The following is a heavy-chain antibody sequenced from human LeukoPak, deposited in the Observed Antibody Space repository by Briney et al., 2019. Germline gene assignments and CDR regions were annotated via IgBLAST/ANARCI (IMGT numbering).Heavy chain of an antibody. CDR1: GYTFTGYY. J-gene: IGHJ3*02. CDR3: ASHYYGSGSYPHAFDI. Sequence: GASVKVSCKASGYTFTGYYMHWVRQAPGQGLEWMGWINPNSGGTNYAQKFQGRVTMTRDTSISTAYMELSRLRSDDTAVYYCASHYYGSGSYPHAFDIWGQGTMVTVSS. V-gene: IGHV1-2*02. D-gene: IGHD3-10*01. CDR2: INPNSGGT.